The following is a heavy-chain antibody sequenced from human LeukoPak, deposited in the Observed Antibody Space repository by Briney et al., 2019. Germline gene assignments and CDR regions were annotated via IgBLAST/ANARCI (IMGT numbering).Heavy chain of an antibody. CDR1: AFTFGNYW. D-gene: IGHD2-2*01. J-gene: IGHJ5*02. CDR2: INSDGSST. Sequence: GGSLRLSCAASAFTFGNYWMHWVRQAPGKGQVWVSRINSDGSSTTYAGSVKGRFTISRDNAKNTLYLQMNSLRAEDTAVYYCARGGFALNVPVVGLNWFDPWGQGTLVTVSS. V-gene: IGHV3-74*03. CDR3: ARGGFALNVPVVGLNWFDP.